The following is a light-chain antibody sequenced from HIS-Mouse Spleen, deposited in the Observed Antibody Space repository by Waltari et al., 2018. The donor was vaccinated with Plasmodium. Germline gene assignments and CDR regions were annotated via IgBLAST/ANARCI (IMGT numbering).Light chain of an antibody. CDR2: LNSDGSH. J-gene: IGLJ2*01. CDR1: SGHSSYA. Sequence: QLVLTQSPSASASLGASVKLTCTLRSGHSSYAIAWHQQQPEKGPRYLMKLNSDGSHSKGDGIPDRFSGSSSGAERYLTISSLQSEDEADYYCQTWGTGMGVFGRGTKLTVL. CDR3: QTWGTGMGV. V-gene: IGLV4-69*01.